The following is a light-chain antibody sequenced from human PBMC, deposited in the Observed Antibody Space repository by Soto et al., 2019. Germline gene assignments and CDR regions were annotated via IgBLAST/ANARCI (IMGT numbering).Light chain of an antibody. V-gene: IGLV2-8*01. Sequence: QSALAQPPCASGSPGQSVTISCTGTSSDVGGYKFVSWYQHHPGKAPKLMIYEVSKRPSGVPDRFSGSKAGNTASLTVSGLQSGDEADYYCSSYAGSNTVVFGGGTKLTVL. CDR3: SSYAGSNTVV. CDR2: EVS. J-gene: IGLJ2*01. CDR1: SSDVGGYKF.